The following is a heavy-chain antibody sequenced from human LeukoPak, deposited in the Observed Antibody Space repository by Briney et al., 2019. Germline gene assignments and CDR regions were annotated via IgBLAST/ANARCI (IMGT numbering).Heavy chain of an antibody. CDR3: ARDSRDGYSHFDS. D-gene: IGHD5-24*01. CDR1: GGTFSSYA. J-gene: IGHJ4*02. V-gene: IGHV1-69*01. Sequence: SVKVSCKASGGTFSSYAISWVRQAPGQGLEWMGGIIPIFGTANYAQKFQGRVTITADESTSTAYMELSSLRSEDTAVYYCARDSRDGYSHFDSWGQGTLVTVSS. CDR2: IIPIFGTA.